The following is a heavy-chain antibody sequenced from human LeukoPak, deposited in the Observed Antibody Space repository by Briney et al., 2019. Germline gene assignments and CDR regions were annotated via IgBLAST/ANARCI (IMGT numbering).Heavy chain of an antibody. J-gene: IGHJ5*02. Sequence: GGSLRLSCAASGFTFSSYAMSWVRRAPGKGLEWVSAISGSGGSTYYADSVKGRFTISRDNSKNTLYLQMNSLRAEDTAVYYCAKDRDYDFWSGYQNWFDPWGQGTLVTVSS. CDR3: AKDRDYDFWSGYQNWFDP. CDR1: GFTFSSYA. D-gene: IGHD3-3*01. V-gene: IGHV3-23*01. CDR2: ISGSGGST.